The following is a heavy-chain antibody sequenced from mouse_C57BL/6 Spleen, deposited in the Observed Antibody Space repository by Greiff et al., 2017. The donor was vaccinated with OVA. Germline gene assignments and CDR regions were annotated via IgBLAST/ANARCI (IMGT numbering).Heavy chain of an antibody. J-gene: IGHJ2*01. CDR3: ARRDGYYYFDY. V-gene: IGHV5-17*01. CDR1: GFTFSDYG. Sequence: DVQLVESGGGLVKPGGSLKLSCAASGFTFSDYGMHWVRQAPEKGLEWVAYISSVSSTIYYADTVKGRFTISRDNAKNTLFLQMTSLRSEDTAMYYCARRDGYYYFDYWGQGTTLTVSS. D-gene: IGHD2-3*01. CDR2: ISSVSSTI.